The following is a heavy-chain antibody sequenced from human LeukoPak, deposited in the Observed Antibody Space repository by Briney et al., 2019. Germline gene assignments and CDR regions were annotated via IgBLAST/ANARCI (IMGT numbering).Heavy chain of an antibody. CDR3: ARDARSLGIDY. D-gene: IGHD7-27*01. J-gene: IGHJ4*02. Sequence: PSETLSLTCTVSGGSISSGGYYWSWIRQPPGKGLEWIGYIYHTGSTYYNPSLKSRVTISVDRSKNQFSLQLSSVTAADTAVYYCARDARSLGIDYWGQGTLVTVSS. CDR1: GGSISSGGYY. CDR2: IYHTGST. V-gene: IGHV4-30-2*01.